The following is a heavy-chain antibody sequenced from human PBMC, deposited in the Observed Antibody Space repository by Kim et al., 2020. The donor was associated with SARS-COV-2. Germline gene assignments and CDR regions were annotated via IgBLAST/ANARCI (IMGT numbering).Heavy chain of an antibody. CDR2: T. J-gene: IGHJ4*02. Sequence: TNDNPSLKSRVTISVDKSKNQFSLKLSSVTAADTAVYYCARDSSIYYFDYWGQGTLVTVSS. CDR3: ARDSSIYYFDY. D-gene: IGHD2-2*01. V-gene: IGHV4-4*02.